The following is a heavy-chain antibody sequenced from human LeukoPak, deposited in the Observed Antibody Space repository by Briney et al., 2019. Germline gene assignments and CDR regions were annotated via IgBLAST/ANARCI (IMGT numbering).Heavy chain of an antibody. Sequence: GGSLRLSCAASGFTFSSYAMSWVRQAPGKGLEWVSAISGSGGSTYYADSVKGRFTISRDNSKNTLYLQMNSLRAEDTAVYYCAKDSIVVPAARVGWFDPWGQGTLVTVSS. CDR1: GFTFSSYA. CDR3: AKDSIVVPAARVGWFDP. D-gene: IGHD2-2*01. CDR2: ISGSGGST. J-gene: IGHJ5*02. V-gene: IGHV3-23*01.